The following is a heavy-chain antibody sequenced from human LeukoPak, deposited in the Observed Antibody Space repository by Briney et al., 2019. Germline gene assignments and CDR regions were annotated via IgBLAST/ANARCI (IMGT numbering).Heavy chain of an antibody. J-gene: IGHJ4*02. Sequence: GGSLRLSCAASGFTFSSYGMHWVRQAPGKGLEWVAVISYDGSNKYYADSVKGRFTISRDNSKNTLYLQMNSLRAEDTAVYYCAKAIWVAATSSWFCLDYRGQGTLVTVSS. D-gene: IGHD3-10*01. CDR1: GFTFSSYG. CDR2: ISYDGSNK. CDR3: AKAIWVAATSSWFCLDY. V-gene: IGHV3-30*18.